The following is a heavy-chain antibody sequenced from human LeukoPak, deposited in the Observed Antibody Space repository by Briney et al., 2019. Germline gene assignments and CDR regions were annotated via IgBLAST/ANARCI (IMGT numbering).Heavy chain of an antibody. CDR3: ARERDYGVNSVFTAFDI. Sequence: SVKVSCKASGGTFSIYAISWVRQAPGQGLEWMGGIIPIFGTANYARKFQGRVTITADESTSTAYMELSSLRSEDTAVYYCARERDYGVNSVFTAFDIWGQGTMVTVSS. CDR2: IIPIFGTA. CDR1: GGTFSIYA. J-gene: IGHJ3*02. V-gene: IGHV1-69*01. D-gene: IGHD4-23*01.